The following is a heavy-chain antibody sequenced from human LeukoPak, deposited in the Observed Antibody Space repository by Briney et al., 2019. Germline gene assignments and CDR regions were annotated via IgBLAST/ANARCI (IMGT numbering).Heavy chain of an antibody. V-gene: IGHV4-4*07. CDR3: AREWLVVPVAMGVYWFDP. CDR2: IYTSGST. J-gene: IGHJ5*02. D-gene: IGHD2-2*01. CDR1: GGSISSYY. Sequence: SETLSLTCTVSGGSISSYYWSWIRQPAGQGREWIGRIYTSGSTNYNPSLKSRVTMSVDTSKNQFSLKLSSVTAADTAVYYCAREWLVVPVAMGVYWFDPWGQGTLVTVSS.